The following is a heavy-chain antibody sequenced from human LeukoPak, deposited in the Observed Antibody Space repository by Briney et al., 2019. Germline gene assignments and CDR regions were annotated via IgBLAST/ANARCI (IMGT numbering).Heavy chain of an antibody. J-gene: IGHJ4*02. CDR1: GFTFSDYY. D-gene: IGHD6-19*01. V-gene: IGHV3-11*04. CDR3: ASRNSKWLVNYFDY. CDR2: ISSSGSTI. Sequence: GGSLRLSCAASGFTFSDYYMSWIRQAPGKGLEWVSYISSSGSTIYYADSVKGRSTISRDNAKNSLYLQMNSLRAEDTAVYYCASRNSKWLVNYFDYWGQGTLVTVSS.